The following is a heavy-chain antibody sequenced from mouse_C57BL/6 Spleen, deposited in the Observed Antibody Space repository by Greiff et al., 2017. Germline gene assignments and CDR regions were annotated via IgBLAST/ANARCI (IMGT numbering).Heavy chain of an antibody. CDR3: ARAAYSNYGDY. V-gene: IGHV1-26*01. CDR2: INPNNGGT. J-gene: IGHJ2*01. CDR1: GYTFTDYY. Sequence: EVQLQQSGPELVKPGASVKISCKASGYTFTDYYMNWVKQSHGKSLEWIGDINPNNGGTSYNQKFKGKATLTVDKSSSTAYVELRSLTSEDSAVYYCARAAYSNYGDYWGQGTTLTVSS. D-gene: IGHD2-5*01.